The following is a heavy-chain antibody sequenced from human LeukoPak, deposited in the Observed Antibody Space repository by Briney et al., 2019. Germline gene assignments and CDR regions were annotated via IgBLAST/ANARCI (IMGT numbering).Heavy chain of an antibody. CDR1: GYTFTSYD. J-gene: IGHJ5*02. V-gene: IGHV1-8*01. CDR2: MNPNSGST. Sequence: ASVKVSCKSSGYTFTSYDINWVRQATGQGLEWMGWMNPNSGSTGYAQKFQGRVTMTRNTSISTAYMELSSLRSEDTAVYYCARGYSSGWYLFDPWGQGTLVTVSS. D-gene: IGHD6-19*01. CDR3: ARGYSSGWYLFDP.